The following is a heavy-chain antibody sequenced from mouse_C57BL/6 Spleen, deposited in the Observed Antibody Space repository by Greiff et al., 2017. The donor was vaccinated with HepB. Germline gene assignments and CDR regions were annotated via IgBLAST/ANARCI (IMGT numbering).Heavy chain of an antibody. CDR1: GYTFTSYW. Sequence: VHVKQSGTVLARPGASVKMSCKTSGYTFTSYWMHWVKQRPGQGLEWIGAIYPGNSDTSYNQKFKGKAKLTAVTSASTAYMELSSLTNEDSAVYYCTRWAISTVVAPNFDYWGQGTTLTVSS. CDR3: TRWAISTVVAPNFDY. D-gene: IGHD1-1*01. V-gene: IGHV1-5*01. J-gene: IGHJ2*01. CDR2: IYPGNSDT.